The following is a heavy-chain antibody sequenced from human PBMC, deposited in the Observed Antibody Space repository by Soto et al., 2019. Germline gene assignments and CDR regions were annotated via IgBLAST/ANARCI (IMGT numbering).Heavy chain of an antibody. CDR2: IKDGGIT. J-gene: IGHJ4*02. CDR3: TRGQEGVVATH. Sequence: QVQLQQWGAGLLKPSETLSLTCAVNGGSFTGYYWSWVRQPPGKGLEWIGEIKDGGITNYSPSLRSRVTISADAAKKQFSLKVTSVTAADTAVYYCTRGQEGVVATHWDQGTLVTVSS. D-gene: IGHD5-12*01. V-gene: IGHV4-34*01. CDR1: GGSFTGYY.